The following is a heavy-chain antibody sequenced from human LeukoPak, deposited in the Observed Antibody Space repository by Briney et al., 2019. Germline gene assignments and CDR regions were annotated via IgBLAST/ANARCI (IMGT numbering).Heavy chain of an antibody. CDR2: INPNSGGT. D-gene: IGHD3-10*01. Sequence: GASVKVSCKASGYTFTGYYMHWVRQAPGQGLEWMGWINPNSGGTNYAQKFQGRVTMTRNTSISTAYMELSSLRSEDTAVYYCARGKVTLTALLLPFRGEVGDGMDVWGQGTTVTVSS. CDR3: ARGKVTLTALLLPFRGEVGDGMDV. J-gene: IGHJ6*02. CDR1: GYTFTGYY. V-gene: IGHV1-2*02.